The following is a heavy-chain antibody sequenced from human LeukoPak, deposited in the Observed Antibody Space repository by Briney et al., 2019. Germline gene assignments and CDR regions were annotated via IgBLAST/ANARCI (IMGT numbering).Heavy chain of an antibody. CDR2: ITGDIIST. D-gene: IGHD3-16*01. CDR3: ARAQGGASSY. V-gene: IGHV3-23*01. CDR1: GFTFSSYG. J-gene: IGHJ1*01. Sequence: GGSLRLSCAASGFTFSSYGMSWVRQAPGKGLEWVSTITGDIISTYYADSVKGRFTISRDNSKNTLSLQMNSLRAEDTAVYYCARAQGGASSYWGQGTLVTVSS.